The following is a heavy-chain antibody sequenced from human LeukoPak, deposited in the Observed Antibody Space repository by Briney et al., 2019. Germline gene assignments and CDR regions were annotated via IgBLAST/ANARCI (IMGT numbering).Heavy chain of an antibody. J-gene: IGHJ4*02. CDR2: IYYSGST. CDR1: GGSISSYY. CDR3: AAAAGDGEFDY. Sequence: SETLSLTCTVSGGSISSYYWSWIRQPPGKGLEWIGYIYYSGSTNYNPSLKSRVTISVDKSKNQFSLKLSSVTAADTAVYYCAAAAGDGEFDYWGQGTLVTVSS. D-gene: IGHD6-13*01. V-gene: IGHV4-59*12.